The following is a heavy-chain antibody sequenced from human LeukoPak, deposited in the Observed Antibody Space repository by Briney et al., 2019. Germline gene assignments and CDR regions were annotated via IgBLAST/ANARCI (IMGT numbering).Heavy chain of an antibody. CDR2: MFYSEST. Sequence: SETLSLTCSVSGASVSDGNYYWSWIRQPPGKGLEWIGYMFYSESTKYNPSLKSRVTISVDKSKNQFSLHMSSVTAADTAVYYCARRTYFDLWGRGTLVTVSS. V-gene: IGHV4-61*01. J-gene: IGHJ2*01. CDR1: GASVSDGNYY. CDR3: ARRTYFDL.